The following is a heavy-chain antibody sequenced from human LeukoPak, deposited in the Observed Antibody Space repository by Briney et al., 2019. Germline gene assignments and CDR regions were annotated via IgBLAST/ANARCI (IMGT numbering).Heavy chain of an antibody. D-gene: IGHD1-20*01. CDR1: GVSISSCGYY. CDR2: IYYSGST. V-gene: IGHV4-31*03. CDR3: ARVTVIQTFDI. Sequence: SETLSLSCTVSGVSISSCGYYWSWIRQHPGKGLEWIEYIYYSGSTYYNPSLKSRVTISVDTSKNQFSLKLSSVTAADTAVYYCARVTVIQTFDIWGQGTMVTVSS. J-gene: IGHJ3*02.